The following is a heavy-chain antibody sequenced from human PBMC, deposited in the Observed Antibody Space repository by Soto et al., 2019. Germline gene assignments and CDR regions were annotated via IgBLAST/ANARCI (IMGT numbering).Heavy chain of an antibody. CDR2: ISGSGVST. CDR3: AKVRSGYSGYDSLDY. CDR1: GFTFSSYA. J-gene: IGHJ4*02. Sequence: GGSLRLSCAASGFTFSSYAMSWVRQAPGKGLEWVSAISGSGVSTYYADSVKGRFTISRDNSKNTLYLQMNSLRAEDTAVYYCAKVRSGYSGYDSLDYWGQGTLVTVSS. D-gene: IGHD5-12*01. V-gene: IGHV3-23*01.